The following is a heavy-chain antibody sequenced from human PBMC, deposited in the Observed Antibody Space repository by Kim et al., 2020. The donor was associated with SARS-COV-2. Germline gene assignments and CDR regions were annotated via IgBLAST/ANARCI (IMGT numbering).Heavy chain of an antibody. CDR3: ARHVTAGMDV. Sequence: STYYNPSLKSRVTISVDTSKNQFSLKLSSVTAADTAVYYCARHVTAGMDVWGQGTTVTVSS. D-gene: IGHD4-4*01. V-gene: IGHV4-39*01. CDR2: ST. J-gene: IGHJ6*02.